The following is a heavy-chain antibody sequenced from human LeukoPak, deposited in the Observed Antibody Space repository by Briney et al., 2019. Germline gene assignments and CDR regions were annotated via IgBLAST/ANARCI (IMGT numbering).Heavy chain of an antibody. J-gene: IGHJ3*02. CDR2: INPNSGGT. CDR1: GYTFTGYY. CDR3: ARSAPPSRVAAINAFDI. V-gene: IGHV1-2*02. D-gene: IGHD1-26*01. Sequence: ASVKVSCNASGYTFTGYYMHWVRQAPGQGLEGMGWINPNSGGTNYAQKFQGRGTMTRDTSISTAYMELSRLRSAHTAVYYCARSAPPSRVAAINAFDIWAQGKMVTVSS.